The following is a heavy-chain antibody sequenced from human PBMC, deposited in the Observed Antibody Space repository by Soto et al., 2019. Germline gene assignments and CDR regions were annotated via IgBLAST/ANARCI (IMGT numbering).Heavy chain of an antibody. V-gene: IGHV4-59*01. CDR3: ARGWRYYDSSGYFSYFDY. D-gene: IGHD3-22*01. CDR1: GGSISSYY. J-gene: IGHJ4*02. CDR2: IYYSGST. Sequence: SETLSLTCTVSGGSISSYYLSWIRQPPGKGLEWIGYIYYSGSTNYNPSLKSRVTISVDTSKNQFSLKLSSVTAADTAVYYCARGWRYYDSSGYFSYFDYWGQGTLVTVYS.